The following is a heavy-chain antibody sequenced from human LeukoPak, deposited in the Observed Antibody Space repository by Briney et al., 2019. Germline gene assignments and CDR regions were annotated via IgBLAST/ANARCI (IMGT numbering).Heavy chain of an antibody. CDR3: ARRAGHYDSSGNIGVYYFDY. V-gene: IGHV4-34*01. J-gene: IGHJ4*02. CDR1: GASFSGYY. D-gene: IGHD3-22*01. CDR2: INHSGST. Sequence: PSETLSLTCAVYGASFSGYYWSWIRQPPGKGLGWVGEINHSGSTNYNPALKNRVTISVDTSKNQFSLKSTALTPADTAVYYCARRAGHYDSSGNIGVYYFDYWGQGTLVTVSS.